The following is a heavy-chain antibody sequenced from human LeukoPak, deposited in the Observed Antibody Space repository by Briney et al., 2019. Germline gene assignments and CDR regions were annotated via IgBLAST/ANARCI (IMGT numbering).Heavy chain of an antibody. CDR3: ARDPSPYSGSYYDDY. V-gene: IGHV1-69*05. J-gene: IGHJ4*02. D-gene: IGHD1-26*01. Sequence: SVKVSCKASGGTFSSYAISWVRQAPGQGLEWMGRIIPIFGTANYAQKFQGRVTITTDESTSTAYMELSSLRSEDTAVYYCARDPSPYSGSYYDDYWGQRTLVTVSS. CDR1: GGTFSSYA. CDR2: IIPIFGTA.